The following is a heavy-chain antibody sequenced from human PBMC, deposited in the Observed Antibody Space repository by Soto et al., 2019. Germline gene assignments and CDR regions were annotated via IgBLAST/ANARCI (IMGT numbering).Heavy chain of an antibody. V-gene: IGHV1-18*01. CDR1: GYTFTSYG. J-gene: IGHJ4*02. Sequence: QVQLVQSGPEVKKPGASVKVSCKTSGYTFTSYGISWVRQAPGQGLEWMGWISNDKGKTNYAQKFQGRVTMTTDTYTSTAYMELRSLRSDDTAVYYCATRSPAFDYWGQGTLVTVSS. CDR3: ATRSPAFDY. CDR2: ISNDKGKT.